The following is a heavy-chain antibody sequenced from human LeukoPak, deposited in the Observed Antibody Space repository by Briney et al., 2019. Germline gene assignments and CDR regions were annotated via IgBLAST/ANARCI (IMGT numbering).Heavy chain of an antibody. CDR3: ARAGDSSGYYAFDY. CDR2: INHSGST. CDR1: GGSFSGYY. Sequence: SETLSLTCAVYGGSFSGYYWSWIRQPPGKGLEWIGEINHSGSTNYNPSIKSRVTISVDTSKNQFSLKLSSVTAADTAVYYCARAGDSSGYYAFDYWGQGTLVTVSS. D-gene: IGHD3-22*01. J-gene: IGHJ4*02. V-gene: IGHV4-34*01.